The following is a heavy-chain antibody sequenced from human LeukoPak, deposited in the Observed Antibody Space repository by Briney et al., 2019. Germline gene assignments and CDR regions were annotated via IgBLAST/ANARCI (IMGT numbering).Heavy chain of an antibody. D-gene: IGHD3-22*01. J-gene: IGHJ3*02. V-gene: IGHV3-74*01. CDR3: ATGHYYDSSGYYPLPDAFDI. CDR2: MNSDGSST. Sequence: GGSVRLSCAASGFSFSRYWMHWVRQAPGKGLVWVSRMNSDGSSTNYADSVKGRFTISRDNAKNILYLQMNSLRAEDTAVYHCATGHYYDSSGYYPLPDAFDIWGQGTMVTVSS. CDR1: GFSFSRYW.